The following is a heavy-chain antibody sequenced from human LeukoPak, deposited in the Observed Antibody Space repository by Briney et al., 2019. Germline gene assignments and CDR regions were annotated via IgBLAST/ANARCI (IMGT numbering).Heavy chain of an antibody. V-gene: IGHV3-21*01. D-gene: IGHD6-19*01. CDR1: GFTFSSYS. Sequence: GGSLSLSCAASGFTFSSYSMNWVRQAPGKGLEWVSSISSSSSYIYYADSVKGRFTISRDNAKNSLYLQMNSLRAEDTAVYYCARDFFGYSSGWSAYYGMDVWGQPTTVTDCS. J-gene: IGHJ6*02. CDR2: ISSSSSYI. CDR3: ARDFFGYSSGWSAYYGMDV.